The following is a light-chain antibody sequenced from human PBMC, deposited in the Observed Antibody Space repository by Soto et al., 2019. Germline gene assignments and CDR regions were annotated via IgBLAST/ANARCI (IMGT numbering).Light chain of an antibody. CDR3: QQYNNWPPYT. V-gene: IGKV3-15*01. CDR1: QSVSIN. Sequence: EIVMTQSPATLSVSPGERDTLSCRASQSVSINLAWYQQEPGQAPRLLIYGASTMATGIPARFSGSGSGTEFTLTISSLQSEDFALYYCQQYNNWPPYTFGQGTKLEIK. J-gene: IGKJ2*01. CDR2: GAS.